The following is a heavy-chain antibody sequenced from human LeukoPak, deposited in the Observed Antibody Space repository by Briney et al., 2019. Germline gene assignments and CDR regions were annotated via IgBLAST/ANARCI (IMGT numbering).Heavy chain of an antibody. J-gene: IGHJ6*02. V-gene: IGHV4-59*08. Sequence: SETLSLSCTVSGGSISSYYWSWIRQPPGKGLEWIGYIYYSGSTNYNPSLKSRVTISVDTSKNQFSLKLSSVTAADTAVYYCASGSSPALYGMDVWGQGTTVTVSS. D-gene: IGHD6-6*01. CDR2: IYYSGST. CDR1: GGSISSYY. CDR3: ASGSSPALYGMDV.